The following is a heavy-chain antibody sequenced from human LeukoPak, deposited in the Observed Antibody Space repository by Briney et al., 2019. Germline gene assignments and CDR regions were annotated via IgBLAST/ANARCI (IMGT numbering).Heavy chain of an antibody. J-gene: IGHJ4*02. CDR2: ISPSGGST. D-gene: IGHD1-14*01. CDR1: GYTFTSNY. Sequence: ASVKVSCKAFGYTFTSNYMHWVRQAPGQGPEWMGVISPSGGSTTYAQKFQGRVTLTRDMSTSTDYLELSSLRSEDTAVYYCARDTGMYYFDYWGQGTLVTVSS. V-gene: IGHV1-46*01. CDR3: ARDTGMYYFDY.